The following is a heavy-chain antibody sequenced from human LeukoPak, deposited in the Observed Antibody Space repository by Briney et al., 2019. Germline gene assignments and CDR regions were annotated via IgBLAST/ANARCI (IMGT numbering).Heavy chain of an antibody. CDR1: GYTFTGYY. Sequence: ASVKLSCKASGYTFTGYYMHWVRQAPGQGLEWMGWINPNSGGTNYAQKVQGRVTMTRDTSISTAYMELSRLRSDDTAVYYCARGCVAGHFDYWGQGTLVTVSS. D-gene: IGHD6-19*01. J-gene: IGHJ4*02. V-gene: IGHV1-2*02. CDR3: ARGCVAGHFDY. CDR2: INPNSGGT.